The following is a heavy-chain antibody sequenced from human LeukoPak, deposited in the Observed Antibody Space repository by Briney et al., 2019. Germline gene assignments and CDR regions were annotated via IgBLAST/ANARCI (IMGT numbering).Heavy chain of an antibody. Sequence: GGSLRLSCAASGFTFSSYGMHWVRQAPGKGLEWVAVIWYDGSNRYYADSVKGRFTISRDNSKNTLYLQMNSLRAEDTAVYYCAGDLRTSLDYWGQGTLVTVSS. D-gene: IGHD5/OR15-5a*01. V-gene: IGHV3-33*01. CDR1: GFTFSSYG. J-gene: IGHJ4*02. CDR2: IWYDGSNR. CDR3: AGDLRTSLDY.